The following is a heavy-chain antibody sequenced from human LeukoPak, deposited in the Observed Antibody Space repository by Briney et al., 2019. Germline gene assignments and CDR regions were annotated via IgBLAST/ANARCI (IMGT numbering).Heavy chain of an antibody. CDR2: IKQDGSEK. J-gene: IGHJ6*03. D-gene: IGHD5-18*01. CDR1: GFTFSSYW. V-gene: IGHV3-7*01. Sequence: GGSLRLSCAASGFTFSSYWMSWVRQAPGKGLEWVANIKQDGSEKYYVDSVKGRFTISGDNAKNSLYLQMNSLRAEDTAVYYCAREGVGYGYFGYMDVWGKGTTVTVSS. CDR3: AREGVGYGYFGYMDV.